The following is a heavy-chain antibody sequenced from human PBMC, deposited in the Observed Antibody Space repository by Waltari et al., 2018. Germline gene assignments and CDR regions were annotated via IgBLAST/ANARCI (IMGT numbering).Heavy chain of an antibody. Sequence: QVQLQESGPGLVKPSETLSLTCTVSGGSISSYYWSWIRPPPGKGLEWIGYIYYSGSTNYNPSLKSRVTISVDTSKNQFSLKLSSVTAADTAVYYCARGRYSSSWDQYYFDYWGQGTLVTVSS. V-gene: IGHV4-59*01. CDR1: GGSISSYY. CDR2: IYYSGST. CDR3: ARGRYSSSWDQYYFDY. J-gene: IGHJ4*02. D-gene: IGHD6-13*01.